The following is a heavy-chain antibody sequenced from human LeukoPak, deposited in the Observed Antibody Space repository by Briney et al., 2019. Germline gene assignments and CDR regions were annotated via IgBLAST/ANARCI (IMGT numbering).Heavy chain of an antibody. CDR3: ARPRRCSSTTCTDAFDI. D-gene: IGHD2-2*01. J-gene: IGHJ3*02. V-gene: IGHV1-18*01. CDR1: GYTFTNYG. CDR2: ISVYNGNT. Sequence: ASVKVSCKASGYTFTNYGISWVRQAPGQGLEWMGWISVYNGNTNYAQRLQGRVTMTTDTSTSTAYMELRSLRSDDTAVYYCARPRRCSSTTCTDAFDIWGQGTMVTVSS.